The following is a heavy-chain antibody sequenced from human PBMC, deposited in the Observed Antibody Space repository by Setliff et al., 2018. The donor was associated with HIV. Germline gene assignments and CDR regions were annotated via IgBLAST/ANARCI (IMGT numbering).Heavy chain of an antibody. Sequence: AASVKVSCKASGYTFTSYGISWVRQAPGQGLEWMGWINTVNGNTKYSQKFQGRVTITRDTSANTAYVDLGSLRSEDTAVYYCARQRNSGTFYYSYYYMDVWGKGTTVTVSS. D-gene: IGHD1-26*01. V-gene: IGHV1-18*01. J-gene: IGHJ6*03. CDR3: ARQRNSGTFYYSYYYMDV. CDR2: INTVNGNT. CDR1: GYTFTSYG.